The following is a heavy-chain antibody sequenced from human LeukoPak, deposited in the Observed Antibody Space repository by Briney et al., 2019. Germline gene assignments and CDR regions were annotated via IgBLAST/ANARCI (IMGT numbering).Heavy chain of an antibody. J-gene: IGHJ4*02. V-gene: IGHV4-61*02. Sequence: PSETLSLTCTVSGGSISSGSYYWSWIRQPAGKGLEWIGRIYTSGSTNYNPSLKSRVTISVDTSKNQFSLKLSSVTAADTAVYYCASDLCANGVCYYFDYWGQATLVTVSS. CDR2: IYTSGST. CDR3: ASDLCANGVCYYFDY. CDR1: GGSISSGSYY. D-gene: IGHD2-8*01.